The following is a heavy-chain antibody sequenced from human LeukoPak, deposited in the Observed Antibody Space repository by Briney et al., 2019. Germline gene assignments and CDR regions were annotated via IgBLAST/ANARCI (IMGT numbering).Heavy chain of an antibody. V-gene: IGHV1-3*01. CDR3: ARSGTARENDY. D-gene: IGHD1-7*01. Sequence: ASVKVSCKASGYSFTSYFIHWVRQAPGQSLEWMTWINAGNGDTRYSQKFLGRVTITRDTSASTAYMELNSLTSEDTAVYYCARSGTARENDYWGQGTLVTVSS. CDR2: INAGNGDT. CDR1: GYSFTSYF. J-gene: IGHJ4*02.